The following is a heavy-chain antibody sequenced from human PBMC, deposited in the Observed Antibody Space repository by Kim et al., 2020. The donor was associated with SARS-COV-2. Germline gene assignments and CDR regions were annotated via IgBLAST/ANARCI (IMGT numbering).Heavy chain of an antibody. CDR3: ASPTVTDPGNYYYYGMDV. CDR1: GYTFTSYA. J-gene: IGHJ6*02. CDR2: INAGNGNT. Sequence: ASVKVSCKASGYTFTSYAMHWVRQAPGQRLEWMGWINAGNGNTKYSQKFQGRVTITRDTSASTAYMELSSLRSEDTAVYYCASPTVTDPGNYYYYGMDVWGQGTTVTVSS. D-gene: IGHD4-17*01. V-gene: IGHV1-3*01.